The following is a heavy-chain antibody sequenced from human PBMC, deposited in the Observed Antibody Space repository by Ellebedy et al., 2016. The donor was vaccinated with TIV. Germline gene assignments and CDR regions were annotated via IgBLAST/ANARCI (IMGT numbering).Heavy chain of an antibody. V-gene: IGHV4-39*07. Sequence: GSLRLXCTVSGGSIISNSYYWDWIRQTPGKGLEWIGSTYSSGNTFFNSSLKSRVAIAVDTSKNQFSLKLNSVTAADTAIYFCVRGPAFLGDNWGQGILVTVSS. CDR2: TYSSGNT. CDR3: VRGPAFLGDN. CDR1: GGSIISNSYY. D-gene: IGHD3-16*01. J-gene: IGHJ4*02.